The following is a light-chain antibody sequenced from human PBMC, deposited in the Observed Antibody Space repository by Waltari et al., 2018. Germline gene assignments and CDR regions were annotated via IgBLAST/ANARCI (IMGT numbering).Light chain of an antibody. CDR1: RSNIGTNT. J-gene: IGLJ3*02. V-gene: IGLV1-44*01. CDR2: RNK. Sequence: QSVLTQPPSASGTPGQRVTISCSGRRSNIGTNTVNWYQQLPGAAPKVLIYRNKRRPSGVPDRFSGSKSVTSAALAISGRQSEDEAAYFCASWDDSLNGPVFGGGTTLTVL. CDR3: ASWDDSLNGPV.